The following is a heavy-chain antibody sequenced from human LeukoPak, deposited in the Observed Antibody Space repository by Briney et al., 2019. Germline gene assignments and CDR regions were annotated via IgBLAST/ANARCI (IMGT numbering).Heavy chain of an antibody. Sequence: GGSLRLSCAASGFTFSSYSMNWVRQAPGKGLEWVAVIWYDGSNKYYADSVKGRFTISRDNSKNTLYLQMNSLRAEDTAVYYCARDSFWYYYDSSGYYYENPPFDYWGQGTLVTVSS. CDR3: ARDSFWYYYDSSGYYYENPPFDY. V-gene: IGHV3-33*08. CDR2: IWYDGSNK. D-gene: IGHD3-22*01. CDR1: GFTFSSYS. J-gene: IGHJ4*02.